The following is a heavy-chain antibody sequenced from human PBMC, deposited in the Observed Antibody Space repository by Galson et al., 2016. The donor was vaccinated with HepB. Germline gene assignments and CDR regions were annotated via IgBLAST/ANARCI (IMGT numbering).Heavy chain of an antibody. CDR2: INPSGGST. V-gene: IGHV1-46*01. Sequence: SVKVSCKASGYTFTSYYMHWVRQAPGQGLEWMGIINPSGGSTGYAQKFQGRVTMTRDTSTSTVYMELSSLRSEDTAVYYCARLAMVKRGYGVWGQGTTVTVSS. D-gene: IGHD5-18*01. CDR3: ARLAMVKRGYGV. J-gene: IGHJ6*02. CDR1: GYTFTSYY.